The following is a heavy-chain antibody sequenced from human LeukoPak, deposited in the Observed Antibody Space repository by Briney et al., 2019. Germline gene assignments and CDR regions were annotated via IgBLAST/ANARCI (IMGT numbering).Heavy chain of an antibody. V-gene: IGHV3-30*03. J-gene: IGHJ4*02. Sequence: GGSLRLSCAASGFTFSSYGMHWVRQAPGKGLEWVAVISYDGSNKYYADSVKGRFTISRDSSKNTLYLQMNSLRAEDTAVYYCARGSYDFWSGYPPFDYWGQGTLVTVSS. CDR1: GFTFSSYG. D-gene: IGHD3-3*01. CDR2: ISYDGSNK. CDR3: ARGSYDFWSGYPPFDY.